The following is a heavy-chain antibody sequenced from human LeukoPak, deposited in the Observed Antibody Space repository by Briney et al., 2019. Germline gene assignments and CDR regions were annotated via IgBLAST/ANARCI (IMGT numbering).Heavy chain of an antibody. J-gene: IGHJ4*02. CDR1: GFIFSSYG. Sequence: AGGSLRLSCAASGFIFSSYGMHWVRQAPGKGLEWVAVIWCDGSNKYYADSVKGRFTFSRDNSKNTLSLQMNSLRAEDTAVYYCARDRSWGLGNYFDYWGQGTLVTVSS. CDR2: IWCDGSNK. V-gene: IGHV3-33*01. CDR3: ARDRSWGLGNYFDY. D-gene: IGHD3-16*01.